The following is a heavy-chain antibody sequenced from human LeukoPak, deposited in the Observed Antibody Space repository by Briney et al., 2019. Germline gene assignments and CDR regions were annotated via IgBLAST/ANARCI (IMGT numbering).Heavy chain of an antibody. CDR1: GFTVSSNY. J-gene: IGHJ4*02. D-gene: IGHD1-26*01. CDR2: IIQDGSAK. Sequence: GGSLRLSCAASGFTVSSNYMSWVRQAPGKGLVWVANIIQDGSAKNYVDSVQGRFTISRDNAKNSLYLQMNSLRAEDTAVYYCARALGSSSDYWGQGTLVTVAS. V-gene: IGHV3-7*02. CDR3: ARALGSSSDY.